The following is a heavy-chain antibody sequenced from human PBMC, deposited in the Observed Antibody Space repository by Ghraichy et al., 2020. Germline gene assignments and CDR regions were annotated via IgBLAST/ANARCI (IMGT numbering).Heavy chain of an antibody. J-gene: IGHJ4*02. V-gene: IGHV1-2*02. Sequence: ASVKVSCKASGYTFTGYYMHWVRQAPGQGLEWMGWINPNSGGTNYAQKFQGRVTMTRDTSISTAYMELSRLRSDDTAVYYCARDVGRLLRDYYDSSGYYQEGYWGQGTRVTVSS. CDR1: GYTFTGYY. D-gene: IGHD3-22*01. CDR3: ARDVGRLLRDYYDSSGYYQEGY. CDR2: INPNSGGT.